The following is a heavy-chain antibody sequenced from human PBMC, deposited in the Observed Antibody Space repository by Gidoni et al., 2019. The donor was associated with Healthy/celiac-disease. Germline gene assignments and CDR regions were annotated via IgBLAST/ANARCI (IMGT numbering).Heavy chain of an antibody. D-gene: IGHD3-10*01. Sequence: QVQLQESGPGLVKPSQTLSLTCTVSGGSIRRGGYYWSWIRQHPGKGLEWIGYIYYSGSTYYNPSLKSRVTISVDTSKNQFSLKLSSVTAADTAVYYCARDSGITMVQGVIIRWVDNWFDPWGQGTLVTVSS. J-gene: IGHJ5*02. CDR3: ARDSGITMVQGVIIRWVDNWFDP. CDR2: IYYSGST. V-gene: IGHV4-31*03. CDR1: GGSIRRGGYY.